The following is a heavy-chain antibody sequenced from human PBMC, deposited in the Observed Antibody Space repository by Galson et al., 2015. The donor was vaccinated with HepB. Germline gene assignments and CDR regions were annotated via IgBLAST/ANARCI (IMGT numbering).Heavy chain of an antibody. Sequence: SLRLSCAASGLSFPSHGMHWVRQAPGKGLEWVALIWFDGSQRYYVDSVKGRFTISRDNSNNIVYLEMNSLRVEDTAVYFCARWLEDYSSLDYWGQGIVVTVSS. V-gene: IGHV3-33*01. D-gene: IGHD2-21*01. CDR1: GLSFPSHG. J-gene: IGHJ4*02. CDR3: ARWLEDYSSLDY. CDR2: IWFDGSQR.